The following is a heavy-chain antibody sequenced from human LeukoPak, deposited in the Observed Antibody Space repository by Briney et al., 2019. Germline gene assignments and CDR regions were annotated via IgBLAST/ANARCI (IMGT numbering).Heavy chain of an antibody. CDR3: ARGQGGSYYRYYYYYMDV. Sequence: SETLSLTCAVYGGSFSGYYWSWIRQPPGKGLEWIGEINHSGSTNYNPSLKSRVTISVDTSKNQFSLKLSSVTAADTAVYYCARGQGGSYYRYYYYYMDVWGKGTTVTVSS. D-gene: IGHD1-26*01. J-gene: IGHJ6*03. CDR1: GGSFSGYY. V-gene: IGHV4-34*01. CDR2: INHSGST.